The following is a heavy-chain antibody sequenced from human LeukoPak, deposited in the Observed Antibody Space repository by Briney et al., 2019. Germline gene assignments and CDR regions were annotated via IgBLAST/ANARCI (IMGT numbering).Heavy chain of an antibody. CDR2: IKQDGSEK. Sequence: GGSLRLSCAASGFTFSSYWMSWVRQAPGKGLEWVANIKQDGSEKYYVDSVKGRFTISRDNAKNSLYLQMNSLRAEDTAVYYCARDCTNGVCYHSIDYWDQGTLVTVSS. J-gene: IGHJ4*02. CDR3: ARDCTNGVCYHSIDY. D-gene: IGHD2-8*01. CDR1: GFTFSSYW. V-gene: IGHV3-7*01.